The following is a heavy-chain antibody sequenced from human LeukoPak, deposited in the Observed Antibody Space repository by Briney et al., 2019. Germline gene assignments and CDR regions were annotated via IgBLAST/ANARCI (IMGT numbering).Heavy chain of an antibody. D-gene: IGHD2-8*01. V-gene: IGHV3-30*02. CDR3: ALQGKIARSTLMGGRPYDY. CDR1: GFTFSSYG. CDR2: IRYDGSNK. Sequence: PGGSLRLSCAASGFTFSSYGMHWVRQAPGKGLEWVAFIRYDGSNKYYADSVKGRFTISRDNSKNTLYLQMNSLRAEDTAVYYCALQGKIARSTLMGGRPYDYWGQGTLVTVSS. J-gene: IGHJ4*02.